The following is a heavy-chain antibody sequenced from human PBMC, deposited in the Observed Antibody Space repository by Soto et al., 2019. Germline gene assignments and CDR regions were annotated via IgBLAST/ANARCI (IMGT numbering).Heavy chain of an antibody. CDR1: GFTFSTYG. V-gene: IGHV3-33*01. J-gene: IGHJ3*02. D-gene: IGHD1-1*01. Sequence: GGSLRLSCVASGFTFSTYGMHWVRQAPGKGLEWVAMTWNDGSHKYYADPVKDRFTISRDNFKNTLYLQINSLRDEDLAVYYCTTELNDMQAFDIWGQGTMVTVSS. CDR3: TTELNDMQAFDI. CDR2: TWNDGSHK.